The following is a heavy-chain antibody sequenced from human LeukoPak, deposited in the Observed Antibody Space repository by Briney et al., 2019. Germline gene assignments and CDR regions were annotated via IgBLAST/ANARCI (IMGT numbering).Heavy chain of an antibody. CDR3: ARDTSYDY. CDR2: IKSNGSEI. J-gene: IGHJ4*02. CDR1: GFTFRSYW. D-gene: IGHD1-1*01. V-gene: IGHV3-7*01. Sequence: GGSLRLSCAASGFTFRSYWMTWVRQAPGKGLEWVANIKSNGSEIYSADSVKGRFTISRDNAKNTLYLQMNSLRAEDTAVYYCARDTSYDYWGQGTLVTVSS.